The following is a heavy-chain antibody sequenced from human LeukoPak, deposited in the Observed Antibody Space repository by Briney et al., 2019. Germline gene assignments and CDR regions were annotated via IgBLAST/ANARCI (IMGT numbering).Heavy chain of an antibody. CDR1: GYSFTSYW. D-gene: IGHD2-15*01. CDR2: ISDT. CDR3: ARLAAGVGDY. J-gene: IGHJ4*02. V-gene: IGHV5-51*01. Sequence: GESLKISCKGSGYSFTSYWIGWVRQMPGKGLEWMGIISDTRYRPSFQGQVTISADKSISTAYLQWSSLKASDTAMYYCARLAAGVGDYWGQGTLVTVSS.